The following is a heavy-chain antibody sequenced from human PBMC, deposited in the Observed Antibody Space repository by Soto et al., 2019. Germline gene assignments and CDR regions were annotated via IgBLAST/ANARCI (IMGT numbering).Heavy chain of an antibody. Sequence: SVKVSCKASGGTFSSYAISWVRQAPGQGLEWMGGIIPIFGTANYAQKFQGRVTITADESTSTAYMELSSLRSEDTAVYYCARNTVITFGGVIVNNYYYGMDVWGQGTTVTVSS. V-gene: IGHV1-69*13. J-gene: IGHJ6*02. CDR2: IIPIFGTA. CDR1: GGTFSSYA. CDR3: ARNTVITFGGVIVNNYYYGMDV. D-gene: IGHD3-16*02.